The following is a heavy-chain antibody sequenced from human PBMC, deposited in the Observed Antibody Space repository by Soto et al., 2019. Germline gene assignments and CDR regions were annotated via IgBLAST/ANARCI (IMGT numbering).Heavy chain of an antibody. Sequence: ESGGGVVQPGRSLRLSCAASGFTFSSYAMHWVRQAPGKGLEWVAVISYDGSNKYYADSVKGRFTISRDNSKNTLYLQMNSLRAEDTAVYYCARAKAARPFDYWGQGTLVTVSS. V-gene: IGHV3-30-3*01. D-gene: IGHD6-6*01. CDR1: GFTFSSYA. J-gene: IGHJ4*02. CDR3: ARAKAARPFDY. CDR2: ISYDGSNK.